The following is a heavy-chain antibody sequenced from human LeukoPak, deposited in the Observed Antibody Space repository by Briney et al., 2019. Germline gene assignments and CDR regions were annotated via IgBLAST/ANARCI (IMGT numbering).Heavy chain of an antibody. J-gene: IGHJ4*02. V-gene: IGHV3-7*03. CDR1: GFTFSTHW. CDR3: ARDKIVGATVLDY. D-gene: IGHD1-26*01. Sequence: GGSLRLSCAASGFTFSTHWMSWVRQAPGKGLEWVANMKQDGSEEYYVDSVKGRFTISRDNAKNSLYLQMNSLRAEDTAVYYCARDKIVGATVLDYWGQGSLVTVSS. CDR2: MKQDGSEE.